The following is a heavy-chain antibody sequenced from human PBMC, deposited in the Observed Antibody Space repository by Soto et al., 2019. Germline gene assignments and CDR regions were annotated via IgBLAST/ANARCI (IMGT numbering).Heavy chain of an antibody. Sequence: SVKVSCKASGGTFSSYAISWVRQAPGQGLEWMGGIIPIFGTANYAQKFQGRVTITADKSTSTAYMELSSLRSEDTAVYYCARAPDTYDSSGYFDYWGQGTLVTVSS. J-gene: IGHJ4*02. D-gene: IGHD3-22*01. CDR3: ARAPDTYDSSGYFDY. CDR1: GGTFSSYA. CDR2: IIPIFGTA. V-gene: IGHV1-69*06.